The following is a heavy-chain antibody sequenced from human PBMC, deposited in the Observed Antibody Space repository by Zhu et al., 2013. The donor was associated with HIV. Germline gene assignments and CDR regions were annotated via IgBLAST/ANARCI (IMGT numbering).Heavy chain of an antibody. CDR2: ISGSGGST. D-gene: IGHD3-22*01. V-gene: IGHV3-23*01. J-gene: IGHJ2*01. Sequence: EVQLLESGGGLVQPGGSLRLSCAASGFTFSSYAMSWVRQAPGKGLEWVSAISGSGGSTYYADSVKGRFTISRDNSKNTLYLQMNSLRAEDTAVYYCAKDRLYYYDTPTWYFDLWGLAPWSLSPQ. CDR3: AKDRLYYYDTPTWYFDL. CDR1: GFTFSSYA.